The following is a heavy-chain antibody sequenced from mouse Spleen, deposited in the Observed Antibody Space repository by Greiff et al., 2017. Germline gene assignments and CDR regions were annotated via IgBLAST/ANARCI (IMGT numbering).Heavy chain of an antibody. CDR1: GFTFSDYG. Sequence: EVQLVESGGGLVKPGGSLKLSCAASGFTFSDYGMAWVRQAPGKGPEWVAFISNLAYSIYYADTVTGRFTISRENAKNTLYLEMSSLRSEDTAMYYCARRPYYYGSSYWYFDVWGAGTTVTVSS. J-gene: IGHJ1*01. CDR3: ARRPYYYGSSYWYFDV. V-gene: IGHV5-15*01. D-gene: IGHD1-1*01. CDR2: ISNLAYSI.